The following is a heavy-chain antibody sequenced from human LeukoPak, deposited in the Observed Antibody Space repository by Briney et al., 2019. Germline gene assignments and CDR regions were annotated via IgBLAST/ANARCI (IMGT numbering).Heavy chain of an antibody. V-gene: IGHV1-69*06. D-gene: IGHD6-13*01. CDR2: IIPIFGTA. CDR1: GGTFSSYA. J-gene: IGHJ3*02. Sequence: VASVKVSCKASGGTFSSYAISWVRQAPGQGLEWMGGIIPIFGTANYAQKFQGRVTITADKSTSTAYMELSSLRSEDTDVYYCARERGSWYGHAFDIWGQGTMVTVSS. CDR3: ARERGSWYGHAFDI.